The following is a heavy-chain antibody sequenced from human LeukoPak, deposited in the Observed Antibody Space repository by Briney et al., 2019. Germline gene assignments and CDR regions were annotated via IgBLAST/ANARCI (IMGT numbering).Heavy chain of an antibody. Sequence: ASVKVSCKASGYTFTGYYMHWVRQAPGQGLEWMGWINPNSGGTNYAQKFQGRVTMTRNTSISTAYMELSSLRSEDTAVYYCARLYYGSGSWGQGTLVTVSS. D-gene: IGHD3-10*01. CDR2: INPNSGGT. CDR3: ARLYYGSGS. J-gene: IGHJ4*02. V-gene: IGHV1-2*02. CDR1: GYTFTGYY.